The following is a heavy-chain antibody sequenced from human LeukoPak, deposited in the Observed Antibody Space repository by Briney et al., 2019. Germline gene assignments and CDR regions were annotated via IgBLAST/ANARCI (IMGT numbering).Heavy chain of an antibody. CDR2: IYSGGST. V-gene: IGHV3-66*01. Sequence: GGSLRLSCAASGFTFSTSVMSWVRQAPGEGLEWVSVIYSGGSTYYADSVKGRFTISSANSKNTLYLQMNSLRAEDTAVYYCARGPSGSGSYFDYWGQGTLVTVSS. D-gene: IGHD3-10*01. CDR1: GFTFSTSV. J-gene: IGHJ4*02. CDR3: ARGPSGSGSYFDY.